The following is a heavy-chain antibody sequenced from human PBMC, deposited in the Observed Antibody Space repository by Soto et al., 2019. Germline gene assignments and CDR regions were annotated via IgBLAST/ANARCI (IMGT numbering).Heavy chain of an antibody. Sequence: SETLSLTCTVSGGSISSYYWSWIRQPPGKGLEWIGYIYYSGSANYNPSLKSRVTISVDTSKNQFSLKLSSVTAADAAVYYCARCYYGSGSRRDYYGMDVWGQGTPVTVYS. D-gene: IGHD3-10*01. J-gene: IGHJ6*02. CDR3: ARCYYGSGSRRDYYGMDV. V-gene: IGHV4-59*01. CDR1: GGSISSYY. CDR2: IYYSGSA.